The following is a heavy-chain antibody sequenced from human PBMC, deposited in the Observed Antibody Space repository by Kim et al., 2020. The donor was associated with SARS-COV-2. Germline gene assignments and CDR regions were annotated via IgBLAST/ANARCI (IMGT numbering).Heavy chain of an antibody. V-gene: IGHV4-4*02. CDR2: IYHSGST. CDR3: ARRGGPGRYNWFDP. CDR1: GGSISSSNW. J-gene: IGHJ5*02. D-gene: IGHD3-16*01. Sequence: SETLSLTCAVSGGSISSSNWWSWVRQPPGKGLEWIGEIYHSGSTNYNPSLKSRVTISVDNSKNQFSLKLSSVTAADTAVYYCARRGGPGRYNWFDPWGQGTLVTVSS.